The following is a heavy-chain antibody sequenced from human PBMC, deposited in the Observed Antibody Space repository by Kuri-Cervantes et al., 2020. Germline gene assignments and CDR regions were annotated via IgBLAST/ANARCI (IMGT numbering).Heavy chain of an antibody. D-gene: IGHD5-18*01. CDR3: ARYNVDTLMVFDY. J-gene: IGHJ4*02. CDR2: IYYSGST. CDR1: GGSISSYY. Sequence: SETLSLTCTVSGGSISSYYWSWIRQPPGKGLEWIGYIYYSGSTNYNPSLKSRVTISVDTFKNQFSLQLTSVTPEDTAVYYCARYNVDTLMVFDYWGQGTLVTVSS. V-gene: IGHV4-59*12.